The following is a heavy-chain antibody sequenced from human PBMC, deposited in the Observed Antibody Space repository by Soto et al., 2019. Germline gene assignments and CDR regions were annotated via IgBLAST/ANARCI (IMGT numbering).Heavy chain of an antibody. Sequence: ASVKVSCKASGYTFTSYAMHWVRQAPGQRLEWMGWINAGNGNTKYSQKFQGRVTITRDTSASTAYMELSSLRSEDAAVYYCARVPGTGVFDIWGKGTMVPVSS. D-gene: IGHD2-2*01. CDR2: INAGNGNT. V-gene: IGHV1-3*01. J-gene: IGHJ3*02. CDR3: ARVPGTGVFDI. CDR1: GYTFTSYA.